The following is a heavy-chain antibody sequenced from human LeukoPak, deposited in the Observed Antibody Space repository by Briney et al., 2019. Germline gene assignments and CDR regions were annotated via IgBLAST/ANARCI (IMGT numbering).Heavy chain of an antibody. CDR3: ARDSQNLGGSTWPDY. CDR2: ISSSSSYT. Sequence: KPGGSPRLPCAASGFTFSDYYMSWIRQAPGKGLEWVSYISSSSSYTNYADSVKGRFTISRDNAKNSLYLQMNSLRAEDTAVYYCARDSQNLGGSTWPDYWGQGTLVTVSS. J-gene: IGHJ4*02. V-gene: IGHV3-11*05. CDR1: GFTFSDYY. D-gene: IGHD2-15*01.